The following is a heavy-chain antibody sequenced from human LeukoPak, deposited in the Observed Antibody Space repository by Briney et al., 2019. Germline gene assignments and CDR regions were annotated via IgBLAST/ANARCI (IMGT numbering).Heavy chain of an antibody. Sequence: VGSLRLSCAASGFTFSSYSMNWVRQAPGKGLEWVSVIYTDDTIVYADSVKGRFTIFRDNSKNTLYLHMNGLRVEDTAIYFCAADLFSAPKGGFFDYWGHGTLVTVSS. CDR3: AADLFSAPKGGFFDY. CDR1: GFTFSSYS. D-gene: IGHD2-21*01. CDR2: IYTDDTI. J-gene: IGHJ4*01. V-gene: IGHV3-53*01.